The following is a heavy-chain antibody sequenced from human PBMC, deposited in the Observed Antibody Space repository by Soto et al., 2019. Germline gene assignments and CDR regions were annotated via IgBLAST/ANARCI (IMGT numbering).Heavy chain of an antibody. V-gene: IGHV4-61*03. CDR2: ISSSGST. CDR3: ARDALALFDS. D-gene: IGHD5-12*01. Sequence: SETLSLTCTVSDGSVSSGNYYWTWIRQPPGKGLEWIGYISSSGSTLYNPSLRSRLIISVDTSTNRFSMQLRSMTAADTAVYYCARDALALFDSWGQGALVTVSS. CDR1: DGSVSSGNYY. J-gene: IGHJ4*02.